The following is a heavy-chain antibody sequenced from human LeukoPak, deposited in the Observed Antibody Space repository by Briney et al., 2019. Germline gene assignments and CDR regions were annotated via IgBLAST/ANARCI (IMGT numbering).Heavy chain of an antibody. V-gene: IGHV1-2*02. Sequence: ASVKVSCKASGYTFTGYYMHWVRQAPGQGLEWMGWISPNSGGTNYAQKFQGRVTMTRDTSISTAYMELSRLRSDDTAVYYCARPSVAAAWDWFDPWGQGTLVTVSS. CDR1: GYTFTGYY. CDR2: ISPNSGGT. CDR3: ARPSVAAAWDWFDP. D-gene: IGHD6-13*01. J-gene: IGHJ5*02.